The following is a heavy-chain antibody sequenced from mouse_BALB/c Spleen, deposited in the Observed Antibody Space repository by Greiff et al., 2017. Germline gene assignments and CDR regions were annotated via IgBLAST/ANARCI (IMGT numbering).Heavy chain of an antibody. V-gene: IGHV6-6*02. D-gene: IGHD2-10*02. CDR3: TRPGYGNYEAY. Sequence: EVMLVESGGGLVQPGGSMKLSCVASGFTFSNYWMNWVRQSPEKGLEWVAEIRLKSNNYATHYAESVKGRFTISRDDSKSSVYLQMNNLRAEDTGIYYCTRPGYGNYEAYWGQGTLVTVSA. CDR2: IRLKSNNYAT. CDR1: GFTFSNYW. J-gene: IGHJ3*01.